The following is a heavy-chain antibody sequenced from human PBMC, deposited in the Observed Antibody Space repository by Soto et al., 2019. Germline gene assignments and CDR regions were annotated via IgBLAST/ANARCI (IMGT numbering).Heavy chain of an antibody. Sequence: QVQLVESGGGVVQPGRSLRLSCAASGFTFINYAMHWVRQAPGKGLGWVAVISYDGNNKFYADSVKGRFTISRDNSKNTLYLQMNSLKSEDTAVYYCARDQRDIVVVPAAKCFYYGVDVWGQGTTVTVSS. V-gene: IGHV3-30-3*01. CDR2: ISYDGNNK. CDR1: GFTFINYA. CDR3: ARDQRDIVVVPAAKCFYYGVDV. J-gene: IGHJ6*02. D-gene: IGHD2-2*01.